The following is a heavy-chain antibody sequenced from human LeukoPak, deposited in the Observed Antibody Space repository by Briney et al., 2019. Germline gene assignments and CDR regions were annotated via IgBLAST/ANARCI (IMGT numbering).Heavy chain of an antibody. V-gene: IGHV1-8*01. D-gene: IGHD4-11*01. CDR2: MNPNSGNT. CDR1: GYTFTSYD. CDR3: ARGLVSVTTLTSYYFDY. Sequence: ASVKVSFKASGYTFTSYDINWVRQATGQGLEWMGWMNPNSGNTGYAQKFQGRVAITRNTSISTAYMELSSLRSEDTAVYYCARGLVSVTTLTSYYFDYWGQGTLVTVSS. J-gene: IGHJ4*02.